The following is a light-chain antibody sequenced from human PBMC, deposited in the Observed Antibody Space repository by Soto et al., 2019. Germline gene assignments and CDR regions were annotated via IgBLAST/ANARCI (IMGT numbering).Light chain of an antibody. CDR3: QQYNNWPPLT. J-gene: IGKJ4*01. CDR2: GAS. CDR1: QTVYRDY. Sequence: EIVLTQSPGTLSLSPGERATLSCRASQTVYRDYLAWFQQKPGQPPRLLIYGASTRATGIPARFSGSGSGTEFTLTISSLHSEDFAVYYCQQYNNWPPLTFGGGTKV. V-gene: IGKV3-15*01.